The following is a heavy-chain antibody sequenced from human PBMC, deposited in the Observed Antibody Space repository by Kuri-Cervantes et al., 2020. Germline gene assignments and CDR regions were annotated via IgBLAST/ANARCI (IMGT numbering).Heavy chain of an antibody. J-gene: IGHJ6*04. D-gene: IGHD3-10*01. V-gene: IGHV4-39*01. CDR3: ARGDYYGSLDV. CDR2: IYYSGST. Sequence: GSLRLSCTVSGGSISSSSYYWGWIRQPPGKGLEWIGSIYYSGSTYYNPSLKSRVTISVDTSKNQFSLKLSSVTAADTAVYYCARGDYYGSLDVWGKGTTVTVSS. CDR1: GGSISSSSYY.